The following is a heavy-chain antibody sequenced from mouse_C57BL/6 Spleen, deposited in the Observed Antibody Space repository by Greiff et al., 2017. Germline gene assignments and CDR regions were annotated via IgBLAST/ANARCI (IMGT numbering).Heavy chain of an antibody. CDR3: ARIMGYGSSYNY. V-gene: IGHV1-64*01. D-gene: IGHD1-1*01. CDR2: IHPNSGST. Sequence: VQLQQSGAELVKPGASVKLSCKASGYTFTSYWMHWVKQRPGQGLEWIGMIHPNSGSTNYNEKFKSKATLTVDKSSSTAYMQLSSLTSEDSAVYYCARIMGYGSSYNYWGQGTTLTVSS. CDR1: GYTFTSYW. J-gene: IGHJ2*01.